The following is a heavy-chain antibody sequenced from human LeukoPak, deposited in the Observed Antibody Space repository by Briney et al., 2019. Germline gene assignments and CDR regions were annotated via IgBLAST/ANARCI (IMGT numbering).Heavy chain of an antibody. V-gene: IGHV4-4*07. Sequence: SETLSLTCAVSGGSLRGYYWSWIRQPAGKGLEWIGRIYASGSTTYNPSLKSRVTMSVDTSKNQFSLKLSSVTAADTAVYYCARDLSVTTWFDPWGQGTLVIVSS. CDR1: GGSLRGYY. D-gene: IGHD4-11*01. J-gene: IGHJ5*02. CDR3: ARDLSVTTWFDP. CDR2: IYASGST.